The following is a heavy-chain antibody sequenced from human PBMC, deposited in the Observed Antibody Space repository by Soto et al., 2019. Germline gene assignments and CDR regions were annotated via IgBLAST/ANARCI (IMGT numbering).Heavy chain of an antibody. Sequence: GGSLRLSCAASGFTFSDYYMSWIRQAPGKGLEWVSYISSSGSTIYYADSVKGRFTISRDNAKNSLYLQMNSLRAEDTAVYYCARDMTHELRYFDPRYYYYYYYMDVWGKGTTVTVSS. V-gene: IGHV3-11*01. CDR1: GFTFSDYY. J-gene: IGHJ6*03. CDR2: ISSSGSTI. CDR3: ARDMTHELRYFDPRYYYYYYYMDV. D-gene: IGHD3-9*01.